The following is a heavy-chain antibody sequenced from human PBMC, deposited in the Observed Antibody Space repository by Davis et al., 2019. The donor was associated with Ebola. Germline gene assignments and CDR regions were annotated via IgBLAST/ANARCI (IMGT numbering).Heavy chain of an antibody. Sequence: SETLSFTCAVSGGSISSSNWWSWVRQPPGKGLEWIGEIYHSGSTNYNPSLKSRVTISVDKSKNQFSLKLSSVTAADTAVYYCARLRGMATIKPDAFDIWGQGTMVTVSS. V-gene: IGHV4-4*02. CDR2: IYHSGST. D-gene: IGHD5-24*01. J-gene: IGHJ3*02. CDR1: GGSISSSNW. CDR3: ARLRGMATIKPDAFDI.